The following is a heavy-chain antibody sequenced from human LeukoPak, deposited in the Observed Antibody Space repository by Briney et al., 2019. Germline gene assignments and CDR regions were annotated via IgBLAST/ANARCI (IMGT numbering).Heavy chain of an antibody. CDR3: ARWPIVVEPAAIGGAFDI. CDR2: VYYSGNT. CDR1: GGSISSYF. J-gene: IGHJ3*02. V-gene: IGHV4-59*01. Sequence: SETLSLTCTVSGGSISSYFWGWIRQPPGKGLEWIGYVYYSGNTNYNPSLKSRVTISVDTSKNQFSLKLSSVTAADTAVYYCARWPIVVEPAAIGGAFDIWGQGTMVTVSS. D-gene: IGHD2-2*01.